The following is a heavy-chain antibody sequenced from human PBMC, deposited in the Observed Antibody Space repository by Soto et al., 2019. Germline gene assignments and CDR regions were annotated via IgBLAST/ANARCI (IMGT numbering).Heavy chain of an antibody. CDR3: ARHSLALRKNNWFDP. V-gene: IGHV4-39*01. J-gene: IGHJ5*02. D-gene: IGHD3-3*02. CDR1: GDSIIGSDFY. CDR2: IFYLGSS. Sequence: SETLSLTCTVSGDSIIGSDFYWGWVRQPPGKGLEWIGSIFYLGSSYYNPSLKSRVTMSVDTSKNQFSLRLRSVTAADTALYFCARHSLALRKNNWFDPWGQGIMVTVSS.